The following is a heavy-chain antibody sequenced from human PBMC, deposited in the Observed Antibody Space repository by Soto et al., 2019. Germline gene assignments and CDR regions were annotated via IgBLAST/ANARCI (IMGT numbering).Heavy chain of an antibody. V-gene: IGHV1-69*06. D-gene: IGHD3-9*01. CDR2: IIPIFGTA. CDR1: GGTFSSYA. CDR3: ARDHADILTGYYRSYFDY. J-gene: IGHJ4*02. Sequence: SVKVSCKASGGTFSSYAISWVRQAPGQGLEWMGGIIPIFGTANYAQKFQGRVTITADKSTSTAYMELSSLRSEDTAVYYCARDHADILTGYYRSYFDYWGQGTLVTVSS.